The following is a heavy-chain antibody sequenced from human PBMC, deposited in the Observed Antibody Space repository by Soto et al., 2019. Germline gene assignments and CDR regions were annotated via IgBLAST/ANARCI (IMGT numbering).Heavy chain of an antibody. CDR1: GGSISSYY. CDR3: ASLSRHVGATNFDY. CDR2: IYYSGST. J-gene: IGHJ4*02. D-gene: IGHD1-26*01. V-gene: IGHV4-59*01. Sequence: ASETLSLTCTVSGGSISSYYWSWIRQPPGKGLEWIGYIYYSGSTNYNPSRKSRVTISVDTSKNQFSLKLSSVTAADTAVYYCASLSRHVGATNFDYWGQGTLVTVSS.